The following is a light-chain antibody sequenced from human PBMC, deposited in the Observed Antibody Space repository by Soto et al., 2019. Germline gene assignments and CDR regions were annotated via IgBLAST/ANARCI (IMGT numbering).Light chain of an antibody. CDR3: AAWDDSLNGRV. Sequence: QSVLTQPPSASGTPGQRVTISCSGSSSNIGSNTVNWYQQLPGTAPKLLIYSNNQRPSGVPDRFSGSKSGTSASLAISGLQSEDAADYYCAAWDDSLNGRVFGTGPKVTVL. J-gene: IGLJ1*01. CDR1: SSNIGSNT. CDR2: SNN. V-gene: IGLV1-44*01.